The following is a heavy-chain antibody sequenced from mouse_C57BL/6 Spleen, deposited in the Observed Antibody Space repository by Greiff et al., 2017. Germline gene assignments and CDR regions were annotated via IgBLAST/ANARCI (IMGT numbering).Heavy chain of an antibody. CDR3: ARSGTTDRQLRLRYAMDY. J-gene: IGHJ4*01. V-gene: IGHV1-64*01. Sequence: QVQLQQSGAELVKPGASVKLSCKASGYTFTSYWMHWVKQRPGQGLEWIGMIHPNSGSTNYNEKFKSKATLTVDKSSSTAYMQLSSLTSEDSAVYYCARSGTTDRQLRLRYAMDYWGQGTSVTVSS. CDR2: IHPNSGST. CDR1: GYTFTSYW. D-gene: IGHD3-2*02.